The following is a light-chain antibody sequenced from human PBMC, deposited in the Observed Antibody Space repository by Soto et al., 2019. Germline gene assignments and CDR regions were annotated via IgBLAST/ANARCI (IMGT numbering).Light chain of an antibody. J-gene: IGKJ1*01. V-gene: IGKV3-11*01. CDR3: QQYNNWPWT. CDR2: GAS. CDR1: QTISSY. Sequence: EIVLTQSPATLSLSPGERATLSCRASQTISSYLAWYQHKPGQAPRLLIYGASNRATGIPDRFSGSGSGTDFTLTISRLEPEDFAVYYCQQYNNWPWTFGQGTKV.